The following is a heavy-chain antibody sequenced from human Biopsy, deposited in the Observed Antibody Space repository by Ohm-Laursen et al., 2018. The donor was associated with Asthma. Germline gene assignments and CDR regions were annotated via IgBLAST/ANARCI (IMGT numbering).Heavy chain of an antibody. CDR1: GYTFISYA. CDR3: ARTYYDFLTGQGNDAFAI. Sequence: GASVKVSCKASGYTFISYAIHWVRQAPGQRLEWMGWINAGNGNTKYSQKFQGRVTITRDTSASTAYMELSSLRSKDTAVYYCARTYYDFLTGQGNDAFAIWGQGTMVTVSS. D-gene: IGHD3-9*01. V-gene: IGHV1-3*01. J-gene: IGHJ3*02. CDR2: INAGNGNT.